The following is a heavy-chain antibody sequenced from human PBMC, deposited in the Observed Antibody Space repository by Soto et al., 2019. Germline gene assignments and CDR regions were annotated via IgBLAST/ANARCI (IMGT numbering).Heavy chain of an antibody. Sequence: ASVKVSCKASGYTFTSYDINWVRQATGQGLEWMGWMNPNSGNTGYAQKFQGRVTMTRNTSISTAYMELSSLRSEDTAVYYCARGRANRGIEVVIAHHWGQGTLVTVSS. D-gene: IGHD2-21*01. CDR2: MNPNSGNT. V-gene: IGHV1-8*01. CDR1: GYTFTSYD. J-gene: IGHJ4*02. CDR3: ARGRANRGIEVVIAHH.